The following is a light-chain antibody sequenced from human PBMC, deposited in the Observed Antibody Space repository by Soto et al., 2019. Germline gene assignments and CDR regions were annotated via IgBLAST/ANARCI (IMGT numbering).Light chain of an antibody. CDR1: SSDVGGYNF. Sequence: QSALTQPASVSGSPGQSITISCTGTSSDVGGYNFVSWYQQHPGKAPRLMIFEVNNRPSGVSDRFSGSKSGNTASLTISGLQAEDEADCYCSSYTFSSTLVVFGGGTKLTVL. V-gene: IGLV2-14*01. CDR2: EVN. J-gene: IGLJ3*02. CDR3: SSYTFSSTLVV.